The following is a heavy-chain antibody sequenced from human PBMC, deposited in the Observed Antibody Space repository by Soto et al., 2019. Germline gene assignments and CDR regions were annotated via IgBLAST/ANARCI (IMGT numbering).Heavy chain of an antibody. D-gene: IGHD4-4*01. Sequence: VQLVESGGGLVQPGRSLRLSCAASGFTFSSYAMHWVRQAPGKGREWVAVISYDGSNKYYADSVNGRFTISRDNSKNTLYLQMNSLRAEDTAVYYCARPLWRNDYNWGYFDLWGRGTLVTVSS. J-gene: IGHJ2*01. CDR3: ARPLWRNDYNWGYFDL. CDR1: GFTFSSYA. CDR2: ISYDGSNK. V-gene: IGHV3-30-3*01.